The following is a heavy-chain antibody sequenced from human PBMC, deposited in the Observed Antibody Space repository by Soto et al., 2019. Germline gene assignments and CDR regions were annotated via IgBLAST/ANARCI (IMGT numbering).Heavy chain of an antibody. Sequence: QVQLVESGGDVVQPGRSLRLSCAASGFTFSSYAMHWVRQGPGKGLEWVAVVSFDGSNKYYADSVKGRFTISRDNSKNTLYLQMNSLRAEDTAVYYCARNSSSGVDYWGQGTLVTVSS. J-gene: IGHJ4*02. CDR3: ARNSSSGVDY. V-gene: IGHV3-30-3*01. D-gene: IGHD6-13*01. CDR2: VSFDGSNK. CDR1: GFTFSSYA.